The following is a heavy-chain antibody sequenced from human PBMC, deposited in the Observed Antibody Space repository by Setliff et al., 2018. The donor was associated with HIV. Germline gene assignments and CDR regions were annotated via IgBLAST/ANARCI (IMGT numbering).Heavy chain of an antibody. D-gene: IGHD1-26*01. CDR3: ARMISYSPYFDY. J-gene: IGHJ4*02. V-gene: IGHV2-70*10. CDR1: GFSLSKSGMC. Sequence: SGPTLVNPTQTLTLTCTFSGFSLSKSGMCVSWIRQPPGKALGWIARIDWDDDKYYSTSLKTRLTISKDTSKNQVVLKMTNVDPVDTATYYCARMISYSPYFDYWGQGTLVTVSS. CDR2: IDWDDDK.